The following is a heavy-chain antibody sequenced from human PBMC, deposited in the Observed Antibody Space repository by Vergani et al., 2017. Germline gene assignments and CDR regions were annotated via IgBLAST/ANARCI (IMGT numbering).Heavy chain of an antibody. CDR2: INPRGGST. D-gene: IGHD6-19*01. CDR1: GYTFTSYY. Sequence: QVQLVQSGAEVKKPGASVKVSCKASGYTFTSYYMHWVRQAPGKGLEWMGIINPRGGSTSYAQKLQGRVTMTTDTSTSTAYMELRSLRSDDTAVYYCARARPYSSGSYYFDYWGQGTLVTVSS. J-gene: IGHJ4*02. V-gene: IGHV1-46*01. CDR3: ARARPYSSGSYYFDY.